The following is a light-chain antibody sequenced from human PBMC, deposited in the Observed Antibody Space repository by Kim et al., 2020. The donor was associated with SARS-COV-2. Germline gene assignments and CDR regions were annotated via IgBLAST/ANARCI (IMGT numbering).Light chain of an antibody. CDR1: QDISNY. Sequence: DIQMTQSPSSLSASVGDRVTITCQASQDISNYLNWYQQTPGKAPKLLIFDASNLETGVPSRFTGSGSGTDFTFTISSLQPEDIATYYCQQYDNLPYTFGQGTSWRS. J-gene: IGKJ2*01. V-gene: IGKV1-33*01. CDR3: QQYDNLPYT. CDR2: DAS.